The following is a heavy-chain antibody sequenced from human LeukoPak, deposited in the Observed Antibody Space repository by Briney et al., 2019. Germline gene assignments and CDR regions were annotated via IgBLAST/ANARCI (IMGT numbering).Heavy chain of an antibody. D-gene: IGHD3-10*01. CDR1: GFTFSSYS. CDR3: ARDGVGFDI. V-gene: IGHV3-21*01. CDR2: ISSSSSYI. J-gene: IGHJ3*02. Sequence: GGSLRLSCAASGFTFSSYSMNWVRQAPGKGLEWVSSISSSSSYIYYAGSVKGRFTISRDNAKNSLYLQMNSLRAEDTAVYYCARDGVGFDIWGQGTMVTVSS.